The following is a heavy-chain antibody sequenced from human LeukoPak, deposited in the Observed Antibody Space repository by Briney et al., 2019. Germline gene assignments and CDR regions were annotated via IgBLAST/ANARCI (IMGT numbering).Heavy chain of an antibody. Sequence: GGSLRLSCAASGFTFSSYAMSWVRQAPGKGLEWVSAISDSGGSTYYADSVKGRFTIYRDNSKNTLYVQMNSLRAEDTAVYYFAKGDSYGSSVVAFDIWGQATMVTVSS. D-gene: IGHD5-18*01. J-gene: IGHJ3*02. V-gene: IGHV3-23*01. CDR3: AKGDSYGSSVVAFDI. CDR1: GFTFSSYA. CDR2: ISDSGGST.